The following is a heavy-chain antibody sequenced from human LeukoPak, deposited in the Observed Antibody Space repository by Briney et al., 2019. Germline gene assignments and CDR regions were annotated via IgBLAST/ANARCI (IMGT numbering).Heavy chain of an antibody. CDR3: AKGSVAVAGTFNWFDP. CDR1: GFTFDDYA. Sequence: GGSLRLSCAASGFTFDDYAMHWVRQAPGKGLEWVSGISWNSGSIGYADSVKGRFTISRGNAKNSLYLQMNSLRAEDTALYYCAKGSVAVAGTFNWFDPWGQGTLVTVSS. J-gene: IGHJ5*02. D-gene: IGHD6-19*01. V-gene: IGHV3-9*01. CDR2: ISWNSGSI.